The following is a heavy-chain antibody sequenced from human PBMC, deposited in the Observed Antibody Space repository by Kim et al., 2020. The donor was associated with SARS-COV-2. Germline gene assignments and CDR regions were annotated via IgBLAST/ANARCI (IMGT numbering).Heavy chain of an antibody. CDR1: GYTFTSYY. Sequence: ASVKVSCKASGYTFTSYYMHWVRQAPGQGLEWMGIINPSGGSTSYAQKFQGRVTMTRDTSTSTVYMELSSLRSEDTAVYYCARDGNGPILRYFDWLYYFDSWGQGTLVTVSS. J-gene: IGHJ4*02. CDR3: ARDGNGPILRYFDWLYYFDS. V-gene: IGHV1-46*01. D-gene: IGHD3-9*01. CDR2: INPSGGST.